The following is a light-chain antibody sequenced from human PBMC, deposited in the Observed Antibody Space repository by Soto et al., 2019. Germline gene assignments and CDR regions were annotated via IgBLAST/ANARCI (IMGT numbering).Light chain of an antibody. J-gene: IGLJ3*02. CDR1: SSNIGAGYD. Sequence: QPVLPQTPSVSGAPGQRVTISFTGSSSNIGAGYDVHWYQQLPGTTPKLLIYANTNRPSGVTDRFSGSKSGTSASLAITGLQAEDEADYYCQAYDSSLSGSVFGGGTQLTVL. CDR2: ANT. V-gene: IGLV1-40*01. CDR3: QAYDSSLSGSV.